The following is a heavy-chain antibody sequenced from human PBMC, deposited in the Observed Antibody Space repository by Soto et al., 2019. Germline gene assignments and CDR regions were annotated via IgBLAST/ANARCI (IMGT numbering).Heavy chain of an antibody. J-gene: IGHJ3*02. CDR1: GVTFGSRA. Sequence: EVQLLESGGDLVQPGGSLRLSCVASGVTFGSRAMSWVRQAPGEGLEWVSTITDTGGDAKYADSVRGRFTISRDSSRNTLYLQMNSLRVEDTALYYCAKCIQVNWNYDAFHIWGQGTMVTVAS. V-gene: IGHV3-23*01. D-gene: IGHD1-7*01. CDR3: AKCIQVNWNYDAFHI. CDR2: ITDTGGDA.